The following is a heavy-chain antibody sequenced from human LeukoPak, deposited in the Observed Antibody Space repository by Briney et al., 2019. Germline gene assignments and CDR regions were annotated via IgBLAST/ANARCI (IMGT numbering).Heavy chain of an antibody. CDR1: GFTFSSYW. J-gene: IGHJ6*02. D-gene: IGHD1-20*01. V-gene: IGHV3-7*01. CDR2: IKQDGSEK. CDR3: AREKGTGNWNARAYYYYYGMDV. Sequence: GGSLRLSCAAAGFTFSSYWMSWVRQAPGKGREWVANIKQDGSEKYYVDSVKGRFTISRDNAKNSLYLQMNSLRAEDTAVYYCAREKGTGNWNARAYYYYYGMDVWGQGTTVTVSS.